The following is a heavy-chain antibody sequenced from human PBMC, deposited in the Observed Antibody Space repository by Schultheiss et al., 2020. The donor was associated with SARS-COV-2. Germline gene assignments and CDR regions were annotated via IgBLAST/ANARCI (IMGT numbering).Heavy chain of an antibody. J-gene: IGHJ6*03. V-gene: IGHV4-39*07. D-gene: IGHD3-3*01. CDR2: IYYSGST. Sequence: SETLSLTCTVSGGSISSSSYYWGWIRQPPGKGLEWIGSIYYSGSTYYNPSLKSRVTISVDTSKNQFSLKLSSVTAADTAVYYCARDTYYDFWSGYYTFNYYYMGVWGKGTTVTVSS. CDR1: GGSISSSSYY. CDR3: ARDTYYDFWSGYYTFNYYYMGV.